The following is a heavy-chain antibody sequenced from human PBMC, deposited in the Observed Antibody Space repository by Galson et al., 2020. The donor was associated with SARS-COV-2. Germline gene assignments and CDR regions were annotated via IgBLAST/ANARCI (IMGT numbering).Heavy chain of an antibody. CDR3: VRREYGDYVVY. CDR1: GYSSSTYW. J-gene: IGHJ4*02. CDR2: IYPGDSDT. V-gene: IGHV5-51*01. D-gene: IGHD4-17*01. Sequence: GESLKISCKGSGYSSSTYWIGWVRQMPGKGLEWMGLIYPGDSDTRYSPSFQGQVTISADKSISTAYLQWSSLKASDTALYYCVRREYGDYVVYWGQGTLVTVSS.